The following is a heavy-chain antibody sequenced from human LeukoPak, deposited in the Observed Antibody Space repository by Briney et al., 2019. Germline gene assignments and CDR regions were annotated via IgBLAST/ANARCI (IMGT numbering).Heavy chain of an antibody. J-gene: IGHJ6*02. Sequence: SETLSLTCAVSGGSISSGGYSWSWIRQPPVKGLEWIGYIYHSGSTYYNPSLKSRVTISVDRSQNQFSLKLSSVTAADTAVYYCARGANYYYGMDVWGQGTTVTVSS. V-gene: IGHV4-30-2*01. CDR3: ARGANYYYGMDV. CDR2: IYHSGST. CDR1: GGSISSGGYS.